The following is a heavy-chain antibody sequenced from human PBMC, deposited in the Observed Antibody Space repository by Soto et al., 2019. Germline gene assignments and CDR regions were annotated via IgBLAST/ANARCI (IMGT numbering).Heavy chain of an antibody. J-gene: IGHJ4*02. CDR3: AVRKTGSFFDS. V-gene: IGHV3-23*01. CDR1: GFTFSTYA. Sequence: PVGSLRLSCAASGFTFSTYAMSWVRQTPGKGLEWVSAISSSGTSTYYTDSVQGRFTISRDNSKNTLYLQMNGLKTEDTAVYYCAVRKTGSFFDSWGQGTLVTVSS. D-gene: IGHD1-26*01. CDR2: ISSSGTST.